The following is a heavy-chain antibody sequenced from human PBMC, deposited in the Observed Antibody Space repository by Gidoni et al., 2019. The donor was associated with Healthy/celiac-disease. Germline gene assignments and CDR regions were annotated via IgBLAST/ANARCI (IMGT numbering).Heavy chain of an antibody. J-gene: IGHJ5*02. CDR3: ARDRYYYGSGSRAHNWFDP. CDR2: IIPIFGTA. CDR1: GGTFSSYA. D-gene: IGHD3-10*01. V-gene: IGHV1-69*01. Sequence: QVQLVQSGAEVKKPGSSVKVSCKASGGTFSSYAISWVRQAPGQGLEWMGGIIPIFGTANYAQKFQGRVTITADESTSTAYMELSSLRSEDTAVYYCARDRYYYGSGSRAHNWFDPWGQGTLVTVSS.